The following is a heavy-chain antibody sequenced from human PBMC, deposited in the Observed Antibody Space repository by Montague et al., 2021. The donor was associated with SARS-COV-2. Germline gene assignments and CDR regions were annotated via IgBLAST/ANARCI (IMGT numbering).Heavy chain of an antibody. CDR1: GASVSSGGYY. V-gene: IGHV4-61*08. Sequence: SETLSLTCTVSGASVSSGGYYWSWIRQPPGKGLEWIGYIYYSGSTNYNPSLKSRVTISPDTSKNQFSLKLTSVTAADTAVYYCARVSLAAAATRSDYWGQGTLVTVSS. J-gene: IGHJ4*02. CDR3: ARVSLAAAATRSDY. D-gene: IGHD6-13*01. CDR2: IYYSGST.